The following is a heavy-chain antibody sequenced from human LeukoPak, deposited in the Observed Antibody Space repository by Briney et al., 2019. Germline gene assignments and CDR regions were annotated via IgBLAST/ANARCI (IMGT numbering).Heavy chain of an antibody. CDR2: IYPDDSDT. J-gene: IGHJ4*02. CDR1: GYTFTSNW. CDR3: ARVASKNGLDY. V-gene: IGHV5-51*01. D-gene: IGHD2-2*01. Sequence: GESLKISCKGSGYTFTSNWIGWVRQMPGKGLEWMGIIYPDDSDTRYNPSFQGQVTISADKSISTAYLSLKASDTAMYYCARVASKNGLDYWGQGTLVTVSS.